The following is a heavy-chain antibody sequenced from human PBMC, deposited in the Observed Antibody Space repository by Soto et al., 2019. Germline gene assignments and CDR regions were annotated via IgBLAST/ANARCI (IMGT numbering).Heavy chain of an antibody. Sequence: PSETLSLTCTVSGGSISSGGYYWSWIRQHPGKGLEWIGYIYYSGSTYYNPSLKSRVTISVDTSKNQFSLKLSPVTAADTAVYYCAKLLTDGFDWFDPWGQGTLVTVSS. CDR1: GGSISSGGYY. CDR2: IYYSGST. CDR3: AKLLTDGFDWFDP. J-gene: IGHJ5*02. V-gene: IGHV4-31*03. D-gene: IGHD7-27*01.